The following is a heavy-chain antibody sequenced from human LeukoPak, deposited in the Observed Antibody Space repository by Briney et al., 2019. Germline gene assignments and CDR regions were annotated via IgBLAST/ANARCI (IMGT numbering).Heavy chain of an antibody. CDR2: IKQDGSEN. J-gene: IGHJ4*02. CDR1: GFTFSSYW. V-gene: IGHV3-7*01. CDR3: VRAGGSSWSDF. D-gene: IGHD6-13*01. Sequence: PGGSLRLSCAASGFTFSSYWMSWVRQSPGKGLEWVANIKQDGSENHYVDSVKGRFTISRDNAKNSVFVQMNGLRVEDTAVYYCVRAGGSSWSDFWGQGTLVTVSS.